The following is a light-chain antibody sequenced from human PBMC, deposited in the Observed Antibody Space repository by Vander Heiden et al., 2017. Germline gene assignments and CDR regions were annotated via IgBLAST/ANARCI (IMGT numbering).Light chain of an antibody. Sequence: AIRMTQPPSSLSASTGDRVTITCRASQGISSYLAWYQQKPGKAPKLLIYAASTLQSGVPSRFSGSGSGTDFTLTISCLQSEDFATYYCQQYYSYPLTFGPGTKVDIK. CDR1: QGISSY. V-gene: IGKV1-8*01. CDR3: QQYYSYPLT. J-gene: IGKJ3*01. CDR2: AAS.